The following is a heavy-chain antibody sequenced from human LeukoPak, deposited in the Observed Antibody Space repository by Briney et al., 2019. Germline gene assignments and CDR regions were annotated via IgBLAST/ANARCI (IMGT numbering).Heavy chain of an antibody. CDR1: GYTFGESY. J-gene: IGHJ3*01. Sequence: ASVKVSCKVSGYTFGESYMHWVQQAPGEGLEWVGLIDTDDGETIYAEKFRDRVTIIADSSTDTAYLELRSLRSEDTAIYYCAASTMPITGDAFDVWGLGTMIIVSS. D-gene: IGHD2-2*01. V-gene: IGHV1-69-2*01. CDR3: AASTMPITGDAFDV. CDR2: IDTDDGET.